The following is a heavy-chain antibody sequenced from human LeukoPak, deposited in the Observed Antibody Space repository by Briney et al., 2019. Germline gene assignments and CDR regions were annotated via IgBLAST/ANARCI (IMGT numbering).Heavy chain of an antibody. CDR2: IKQDGSEK. CDR1: GFTFSSYW. D-gene: IGHD3-10*01. CDR3: ARDPITMVRRYYYGMDV. Sequence: GGSLRLSCAASGFTFSSYWISWVRQAPGKGLEWVANIKQDGSEKYYVDSVKGRFTISRDNAKNSLYLQMNSLRAEDTAVYYCARDPITMVRRYYYGMDVWGQGTTVTVSS. J-gene: IGHJ6*02. V-gene: IGHV3-7*01.